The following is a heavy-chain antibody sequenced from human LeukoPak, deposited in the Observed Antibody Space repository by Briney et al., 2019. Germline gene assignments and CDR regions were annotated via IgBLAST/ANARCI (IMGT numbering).Heavy chain of an antibody. V-gene: IGHV1-69*13. CDR3: ARGGVIVVVPAAIPRFDP. Sequence: ASVKVSCKASGGTFSSYAISWVRQAPGQGLEWMGGIIPIFGTANYAQKFQGRVTITADESTSTAYMELSSLRSEDTAVYYCARGGVIVVVPAAIPRFDPWGRGTLVTVSS. D-gene: IGHD2-2*02. J-gene: IGHJ5*02. CDR2: IIPIFGTA. CDR1: GGTFSSYA.